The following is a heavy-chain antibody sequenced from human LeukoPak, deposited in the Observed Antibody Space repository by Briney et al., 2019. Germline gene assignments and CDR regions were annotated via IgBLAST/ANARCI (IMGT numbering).Heavy chain of an antibody. J-gene: IGHJ4*02. CDR3: ARDRQLGSSGYYAAY. D-gene: IGHD3-22*01. CDR1: GYIFSSYG. V-gene: IGHV1-18*01. Sequence: GASVKVSCKASGYIFSSYGISWVRQAPGQGLEWMGWISAYNGNTNYAQKVQGRVTLTTETSTSTAYMELRSLRSDDTAVYYCARDRQLGSSGYYAAYWGQGTLVTVSS. CDR2: ISAYNGNT.